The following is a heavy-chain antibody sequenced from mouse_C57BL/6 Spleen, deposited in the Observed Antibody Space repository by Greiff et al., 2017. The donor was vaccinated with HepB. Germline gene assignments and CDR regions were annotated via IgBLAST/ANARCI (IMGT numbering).Heavy chain of an antibody. D-gene: IGHD1-1*01. CDR3: ARGGITTVVAPVAY. CDR1: GYTFTSYG. V-gene: IGHV1-81*01. J-gene: IGHJ3*01. Sequence: QVQLKQSGAELARPGASVKLSCKASGYTFTSYGISWVKQRTGQGLEWIGEIYPRSGNTYYNEKFKGKATLTADKSSSTAYMELRSLTSEDSAVYFCARGGITTVVAPVAYWGQGTLVTVSA. CDR2: IYPRSGNT.